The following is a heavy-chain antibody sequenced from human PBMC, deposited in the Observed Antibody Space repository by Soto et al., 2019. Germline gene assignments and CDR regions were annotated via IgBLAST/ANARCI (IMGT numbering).Heavy chain of an antibody. V-gene: IGHV4-59*08. CDR3: ARLSRELGYYFDY. D-gene: IGHD1-26*01. J-gene: IGHJ4*02. Sequence: PSETLSLTCTVSGGSISSYYWSWIRQPPGKGLEWIGYIYYSGSTNYNPSLKSRVTISVDTSKNQFSLKLSSVTAADTAVYYCARLSRELGYYFDYWGQGTLITV. CDR2: IYYSGST. CDR1: GGSISSYY.